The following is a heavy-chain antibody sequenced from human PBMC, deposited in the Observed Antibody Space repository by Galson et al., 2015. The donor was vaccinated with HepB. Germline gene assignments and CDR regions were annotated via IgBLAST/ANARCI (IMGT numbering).Heavy chain of an antibody. D-gene: IGHD5/OR15-5a*01. CDR1: GYSFTAYN. CDR2: INPNGGGT. J-gene: IGHJ6*04. CDR3: AREYTTSIVSDV. Sequence: SCKASGYSFTAYNIHWVRQAPGQGLEWMGRINPNGGGTKYAQRFQGRVIMTRDTSVNTAYVEMSRLRSDDTAVYYCAREYTTSIVSDVWGKGTTVIVSS. V-gene: IGHV1-2*06.